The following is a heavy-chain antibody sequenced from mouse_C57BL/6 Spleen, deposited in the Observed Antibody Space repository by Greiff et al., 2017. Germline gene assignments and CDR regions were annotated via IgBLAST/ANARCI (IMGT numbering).Heavy chain of an antibody. CDR2: IDPETGGT. CDR3: TRWILANWDWYFDV. CDR1: GYTFTDYE. D-gene: IGHD4-1*01. V-gene: IGHV1-15*01. J-gene: IGHJ1*03. Sequence: QVHVKQSGAELVRPGASVTLSCKASGYTFTDYEMHWVKQTPVHGLEWIGAIDPETGGTAYNQKFKGKAILTADKSSSTAYMELRSLTSEDSAVYYCTRWILANWDWYFDVWGTGTTVTVSS.